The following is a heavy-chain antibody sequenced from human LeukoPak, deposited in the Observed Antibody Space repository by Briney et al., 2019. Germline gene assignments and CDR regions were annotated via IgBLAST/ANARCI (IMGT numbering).Heavy chain of an antibody. CDR3: ARARHSFHDSSGYYYAFDY. V-gene: IGHV1-69*13. CDR1: GGTFINYA. D-gene: IGHD3-22*01. Sequence: SVKVSFTASGGTFINYAFSLVRQAPGQGLEWMGAIVPIIGRANYAQRFQGRVTIIADDSTSTVYMELSSLRSEDTAVYYCARARHSFHDSSGYYYAFDYWGQGTLVTVSS. CDR2: IVPIIGRA. J-gene: IGHJ4*02.